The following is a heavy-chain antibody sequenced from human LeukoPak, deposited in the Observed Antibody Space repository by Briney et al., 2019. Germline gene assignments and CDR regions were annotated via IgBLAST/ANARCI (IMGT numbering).Heavy chain of an antibody. Sequence: SQTLSLTCTVSGGSISSGDYYWSWIRQPPGKGLEWIGYIYYSGSTYYNPSLKSRVTISVDTSKNQFSLKLSSVTAADTAVYYCARDNWSGDYRLGQGDYYYGMDVWGQGTTVTVSS. V-gene: IGHV4-30-4*01. CDR3: ARDNWSGDYRLGQGDYYYGMDV. D-gene: IGHD4-17*01. J-gene: IGHJ6*02. CDR1: GGSISSGDYY. CDR2: IYYSGST.